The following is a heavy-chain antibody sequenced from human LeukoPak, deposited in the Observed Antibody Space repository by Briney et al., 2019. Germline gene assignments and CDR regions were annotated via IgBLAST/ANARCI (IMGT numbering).Heavy chain of an antibody. Sequence: GGSLRLSCAASGFTFSSYAMHWVRQAPGKGLEWVAVISYDGSNKYYADSVKGRFTISRDNSKNTLYLQMHSLRAEDTAVYYCARDPYYYGSGSYYLGYWGQGTLVTVSS. J-gene: IGHJ4*02. CDR2: ISYDGSNK. CDR3: ARDPYYYGSGSYYLGY. CDR1: GFTFSSYA. V-gene: IGHV3-30-3*01. D-gene: IGHD3-10*01.